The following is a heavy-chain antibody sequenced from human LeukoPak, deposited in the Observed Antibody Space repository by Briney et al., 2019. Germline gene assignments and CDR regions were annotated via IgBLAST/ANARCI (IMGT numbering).Heavy chain of an antibody. J-gene: IGHJ5*02. CDR3: ARPNNYYDDNGYYNYFDP. Sequence: ASVKVSCKTSGYAFSSHGITWVRQAPGQGLEWMGWISANSGKTYYAKKFQGRVTMTTDTSTSTAYMELRSLRSDDTAVYYCARPNNYYDDNGYYNYFDPWGQGTLVTVSS. V-gene: IGHV1-18*01. D-gene: IGHD3-22*01. CDR2: ISANSGKT. CDR1: GYAFSSHG.